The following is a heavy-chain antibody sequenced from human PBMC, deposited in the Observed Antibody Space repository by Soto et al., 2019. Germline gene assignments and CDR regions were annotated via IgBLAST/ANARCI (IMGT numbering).Heavy chain of an antibody. CDR1: GGSISSYY. Sequence: ETLSLTCRVSGGSISSYYWTWIRQPPGGGLEWIGYMHHTQGTNDNPSLRGRVHMSIDTSMNQFSLRLTSVTAADTAVYYCARVPFVGYFDWLDPWGHGTLVTVSS. V-gene: IGHV4-59*01. J-gene: IGHJ5*02. CDR2: MHHTQGT. CDR3: ARVPFVGYFDWLDP. D-gene: IGHD3-9*01.